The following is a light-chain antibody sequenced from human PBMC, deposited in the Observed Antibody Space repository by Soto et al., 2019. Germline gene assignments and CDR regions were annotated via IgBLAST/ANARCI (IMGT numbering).Light chain of an antibody. V-gene: IGKV1-5*03. CDR2: KAS. Sequence: DIQLTQSPSTLSASVGDRDTITCRANQDISSWLAWYQQKPGKAPKLLIYKASNLETGVPSRFSGSGSGTEFTLTISSLQPDDLATYYCQQYNSYWTFGQGTKVEVK. CDR3: QQYNSYWT. CDR1: QDISSW. J-gene: IGKJ1*01.